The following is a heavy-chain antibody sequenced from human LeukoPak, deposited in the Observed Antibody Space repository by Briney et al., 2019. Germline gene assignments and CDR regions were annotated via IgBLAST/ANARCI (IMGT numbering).Heavy chain of an antibody. Sequence: ASVIVSCKASGYGFTTYAMYWVRQAPGQRLEWMGWINDGNGNTKYSQKFQGRVTMTRDTSASTAYMELSSLRFEDTAVYYCASDGFDIWGQGTMVTVSS. CDR1: GYGFTTYA. J-gene: IGHJ3*02. V-gene: IGHV1-3*01. CDR2: INDGNGNT. CDR3: ASDGFDI.